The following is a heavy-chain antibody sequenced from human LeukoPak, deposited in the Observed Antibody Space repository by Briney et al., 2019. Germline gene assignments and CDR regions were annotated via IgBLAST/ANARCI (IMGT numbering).Heavy chain of an antibody. J-gene: IGHJ3*02. D-gene: IGHD3-10*01. V-gene: IGHV3-30*18. CDR2: ISYDGSNK. Sequence: GGSLRLSCAASGFTFSSYGMHWVRQAPGKGLVWVAVISYDGSNKYYADSVKGRFTNSRDNSKNTLYLQMNSLRAEDTAVYYCANYGSGGFDIWGQGTMVTVSS. CDR3: ANYGSGGFDI. CDR1: GFTFSSYG.